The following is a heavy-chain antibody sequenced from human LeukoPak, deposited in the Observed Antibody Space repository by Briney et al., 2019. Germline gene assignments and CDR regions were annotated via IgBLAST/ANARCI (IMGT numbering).Heavy chain of an antibody. D-gene: IGHD6-6*01. V-gene: IGHV1-8*01. CDR1: GYTFTSYD. CDR2: MNPNSGNT. J-gene: IGHJ5*02. Sequence: ASVKVSCKASGYTFTSYDINWVRQATGQGLEWMGLMNPNSGNTGYAQKFQGRVTMTRNTSISTAYMELSSLRSEDTAVYYCARVRIAARSWFDPWGQGTLVTVSS. CDR3: ARVRIAARSWFDP.